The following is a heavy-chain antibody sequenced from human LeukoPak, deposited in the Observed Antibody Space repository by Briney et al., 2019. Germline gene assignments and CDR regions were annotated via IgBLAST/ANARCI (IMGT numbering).Heavy chain of an antibody. CDR1: GFTFSDFA. V-gene: IGHV3-21*01. J-gene: IGHJ4*02. CDR3: ARGRSGWYHNFDY. D-gene: IGHD6-19*01. Sequence: GGSLRLSCAASGFTFSDFAMIWVRQSPGKKGLEWVSSIFQGGGEIHYADSVRGRFTISRDNAKNSLYLQMNSLRAEDTAVYYCARGRSGWYHNFDYWGQGTLVTVSS. CDR2: IFQGGGEI.